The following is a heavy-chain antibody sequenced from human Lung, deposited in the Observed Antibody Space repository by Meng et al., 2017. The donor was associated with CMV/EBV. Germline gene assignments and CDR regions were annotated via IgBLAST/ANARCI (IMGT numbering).Heavy chain of an antibody. CDR1: GFTFSSSW. CDR2: IKHDGSEK. J-gene: IGHJ4*02. V-gene: IGHV3-7*01. CDR3: ANSGLAGGAR. Sequence: SCVASGFTFSSSWMSWVRRAPGKGLEWVATIKHDGSEKHHGDSAKGRFTISRDNAKNSLFLQMDSLRAEDTAVYYCANSGLAGGARWGQGPLVTVSS. D-gene: IGHD2-21*01.